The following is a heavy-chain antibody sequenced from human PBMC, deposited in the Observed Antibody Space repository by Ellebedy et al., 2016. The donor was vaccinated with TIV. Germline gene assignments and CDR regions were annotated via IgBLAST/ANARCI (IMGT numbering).Heavy chain of an antibody. CDR3: ARLMLVTDIDTYNWIAP. CDR1: GASITSSSYY. Sequence: MPSETLSLTCTVSGASITSSSYYWGWIRQPPGKGLEWIGSIYYSGSSYYNPSLNSRVTISVDTSKKQFSLKLSSVPAPDTAVYYCARLMLVTDIDTYNWIAPWGQGTLVTVSS. V-gene: IGHV4-39*01. J-gene: IGHJ5*02. D-gene: IGHD2-21*02. CDR2: IYYSGSS.